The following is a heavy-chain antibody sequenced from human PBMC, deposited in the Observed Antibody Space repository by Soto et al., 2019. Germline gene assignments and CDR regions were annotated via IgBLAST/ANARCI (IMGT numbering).Heavy chain of an antibody. D-gene: IGHD2-15*01. CDR1: GFTFSSYS. Sequence: EVQLVESEGGLVKPGGSLSVSCAASGFTFSSYSMSWVRQAPGKGLEWVSSISRSSSYIYYADSVKGRFTISRDNAKNSLYLEMNSLRAEDTAVYYCARWWRGVDPAYWGQGTLVTVSS. CDR2: ISRSSSYI. V-gene: IGHV3-21*01. CDR3: ARWWRGVDPAY. J-gene: IGHJ4*02.